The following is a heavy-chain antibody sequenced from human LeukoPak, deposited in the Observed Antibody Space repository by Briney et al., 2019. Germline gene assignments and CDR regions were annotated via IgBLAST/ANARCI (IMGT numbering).Heavy chain of an antibody. CDR3: ARGERIVGATANWFDP. CDR1: GGYISTDY. V-gene: IGHV4-59*01. Sequence: SETLSLTCTVSGGYISTDYWNWIRRPPGKGLEWIGYIYYTGSTNYNPSLKSRVTISVDTSKNQFSLKLSSVTAADTAVYYCARGERIVGATANWFDPWGQGTLVTVSS. D-gene: IGHD1-26*01. CDR2: IYYTGST. J-gene: IGHJ5*02.